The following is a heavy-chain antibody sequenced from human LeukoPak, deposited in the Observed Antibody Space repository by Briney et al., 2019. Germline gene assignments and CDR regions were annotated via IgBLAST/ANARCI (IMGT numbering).Heavy chain of an antibody. CDR2: IYYSGST. J-gene: IGHJ3*02. CDR3: ARHKRITIFGGLRAFDI. V-gene: IGHV4-39*01. Sequence: PSETLSLTCTVSGGSISSSSYYWGWIRQPPGKGLEWIGSIYYSGSTYYNPSLKSRVTISVDTSKNQFSLKLSSVTAADTAVYYCARHKRITIFGGLRAFDIWGQGTMVTVSS. D-gene: IGHD3-3*01. CDR1: GGSISSSSYY.